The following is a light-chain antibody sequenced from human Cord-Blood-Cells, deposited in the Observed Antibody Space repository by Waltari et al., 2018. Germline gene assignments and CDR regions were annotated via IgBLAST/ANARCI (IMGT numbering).Light chain of an antibody. Sequence: EIVLTQSPATLSLSPGERATLSCRASQSVGSYLAWYPQKPGQAPRLLIYDASNRATGIPARFSGSGSGTDFTLTISSLEPGDFAVYYCQQRSNWPPVTFGQGTRLEIK. CDR1: QSVGSY. J-gene: IGKJ5*01. CDR3: QQRSNWPPVT. V-gene: IGKV3-11*01. CDR2: DAS.